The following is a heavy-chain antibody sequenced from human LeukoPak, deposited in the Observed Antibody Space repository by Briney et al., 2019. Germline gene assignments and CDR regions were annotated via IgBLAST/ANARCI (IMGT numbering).Heavy chain of an antibody. CDR1: GGSFSGYC. CDR2: INHSGST. Sequence: PSETLSLTCAVYGGSFSGYCWSWIRQPPGKGLEWIGEINHSGSTNYSPSLKSRVTISVDTSKNQFSLKLSSVTAADTAVDYCARGGSRGDYVWGSYRKSWFDPWGQGTLVTVSS. D-gene: IGHD3-16*02. V-gene: IGHV4-34*01. J-gene: IGHJ5*02. CDR3: ARGGSRGDYVWGSYRKSWFDP.